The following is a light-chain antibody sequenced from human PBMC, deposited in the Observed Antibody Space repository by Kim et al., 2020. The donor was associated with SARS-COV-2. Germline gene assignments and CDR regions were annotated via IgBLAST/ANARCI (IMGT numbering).Light chain of an antibody. Sequence: VTISCTGSSSNIGTGYDVHWYQQLPGTAPKLLIYGNNNRPSGVPDRFSGSKSGTSASLAITELQAEDEADYYCQSYDSSLSVLYVFGTGTKVTVL. CDR1: SSNIGTGYD. CDR2: GNN. V-gene: IGLV1-40*01. J-gene: IGLJ1*01. CDR3: QSYDSSLSVLYV.